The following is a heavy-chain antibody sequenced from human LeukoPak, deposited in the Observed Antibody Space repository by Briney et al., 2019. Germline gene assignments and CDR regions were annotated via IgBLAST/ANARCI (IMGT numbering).Heavy chain of an antibody. J-gene: IGHJ2*01. V-gene: IGHV4-34*01. CDR3: ARHGWHAWYFDL. CDR1: GGSFSGYY. CDR2: INHSGST. Sequence: PSETLSLTCAVYGGSFSGYYWSWIRQPPGKGLEWIGEINHSGSTNYSPSLKSRVTISVDTSKNQFSLKLSSVTAADTAVYYCARHGWHAWYFDLWGRGTLVTVSS. D-gene: IGHD6-19*01.